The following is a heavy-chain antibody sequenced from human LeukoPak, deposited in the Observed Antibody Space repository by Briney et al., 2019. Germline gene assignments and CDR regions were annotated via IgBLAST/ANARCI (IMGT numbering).Heavy chain of an antibody. Sequence: ASVKVSCKASGYTFTGYYMHWVRQAPGQGLEWMGWINPNSGGTNYAQKFQGRVTMTRDTSISTAYMELSRLRSDDTAVYYCARGDTNYYDSSGPIRFDYWGQGTLVTVSS. V-gene: IGHV1-2*02. CDR1: GYTFTGYY. D-gene: IGHD3-22*01. J-gene: IGHJ4*02. CDR2: INPNSGGT. CDR3: ARGDTNYYDSSGPIRFDY.